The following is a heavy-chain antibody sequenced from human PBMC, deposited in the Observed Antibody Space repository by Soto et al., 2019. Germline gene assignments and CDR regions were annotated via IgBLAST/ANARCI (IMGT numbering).Heavy chain of an antibody. J-gene: IGHJ3*02. D-gene: IGHD6-6*01. V-gene: IGHV3-7*01. CDR2: INQDGSER. CDR1: GFTFSSYG. Sequence: GGSLRLSCAASGFTFSSYGMHWVRQAPGKGLEWVANINQDGSERYYVDSVKGRFTISRDNAKNSLYLQMNSLRAEDTAVYYCARAAHEYSSSSGDAFDIWGQGTMVTVSS. CDR3: ARAAHEYSSSSGDAFDI.